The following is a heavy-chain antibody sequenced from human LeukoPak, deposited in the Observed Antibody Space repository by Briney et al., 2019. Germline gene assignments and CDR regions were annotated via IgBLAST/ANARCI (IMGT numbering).Heavy chain of an antibody. D-gene: IGHD6-13*01. V-gene: IGHV3-21*01. J-gene: IGHJ5*02. CDR1: GFTFSSYS. CDR2: ISSSSSYI. CDR3: ARDWGSSSWYNWFDP. Sequence: GSLRLSCAASGFTFSSYSMNWVRQAPGEGLEWVSSISSSSSYIYYADSVKGRFTISRDNAKNSLYLQMNSLRAEDTAVYYCARDWGSSSWYNWFDPWGQGTLVTVSS.